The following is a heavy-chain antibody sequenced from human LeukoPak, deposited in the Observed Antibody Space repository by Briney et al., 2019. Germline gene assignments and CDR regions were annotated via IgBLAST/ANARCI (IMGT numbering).Heavy chain of an antibody. J-gene: IGHJ4*02. CDR3: AKAASGYVPGY. V-gene: IGHV3-23*01. CDR1: GFTFSSYA. D-gene: IGHD5-12*01. CDR2: ISASGGST. Sequence: GGSLRLSCAASGFTFSSYAMSWVRQAPGKGLEWVSAISASGGSTYYADSVKGRFTISRDNSKNTLYVQMNSLRAEDTALYYCAKAASGYVPGYWGQGTLVTVSS.